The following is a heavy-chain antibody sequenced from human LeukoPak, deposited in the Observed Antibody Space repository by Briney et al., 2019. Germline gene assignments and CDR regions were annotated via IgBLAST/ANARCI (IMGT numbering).Heavy chain of an antibody. Sequence: ASVKVSCKAPGYTLTRLSIHWVRQPSGKGLEWMGAFDPEDGETIYAQEFQGRATMTADTSADTAYMELSSLRSEDTAVYYCARDPEMPRGGWFDPWGQGTLVTVSS. CDR2: FDPEDGET. J-gene: IGHJ5*02. D-gene: IGHD5-24*01. CDR3: ARDPEMPRGGWFDP. V-gene: IGHV1-24*01. CDR1: GYTLTRLS.